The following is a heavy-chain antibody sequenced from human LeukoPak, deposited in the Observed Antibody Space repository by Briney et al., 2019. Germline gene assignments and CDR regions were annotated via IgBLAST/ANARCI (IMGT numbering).Heavy chain of an antibody. Sequence: GGSLRLSCAVSGITLSNYGMSWVRQAPGKGLEWVAGLSGSGGGTNYADSVQGRFTISRDNPKNTLYLQMNSLRAEATAVYFRAKRGVVIRVFLVGFHKEAYYFDSWGQGALVTVSS. J-gene: IGHJ4*02. CDR1: GITLSNYG. CDR3: AKRGVVIRVFLVGFHKEAYYFDS. D-gene: IGHD3-10*01. V-gene: IGHV3-23*01. CDR2: LSGSGGGT.